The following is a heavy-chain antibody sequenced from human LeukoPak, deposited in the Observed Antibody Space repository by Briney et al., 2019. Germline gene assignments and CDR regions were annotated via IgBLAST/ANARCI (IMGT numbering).Heavy chain of an antibody. J-gene: IGHJ4*02. V-gene: IGHV6-1*01. D-gene: IGHD2-2*01. Sequence: SQTLSLTCAISGDTFSSNSAAWDWIRQSPSRGLEWLVRTYYRSNWYNDYAESVKSRITINPDTSKNQFSLQLSSVTPEDTAVYYCARVTGDPSSFDYWGQGTLVTVSS. CDR3: ARVTGDPSSFDY. CDR2: TYYRSNWYN. CDR1: GDTFSSNSAA.